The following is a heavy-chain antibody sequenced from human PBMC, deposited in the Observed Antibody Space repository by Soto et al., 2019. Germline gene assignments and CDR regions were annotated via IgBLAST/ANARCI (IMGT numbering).Heavy chain of an antibody. CDR2: MYYSGST. CDR1: GGSISSSNL. D-gene: IGHD4-4*01. CDR3: ARHSYYSNPLRFDP. Sequence: PSETLSLTCTVSGGSISSSNLWRWVNQTPGKGPEWIGYMYYSGSTNYNPSLKSRVTISVDTSKNQFSLRLSSVTAAETAVYYCARHSYYSNPLRFDPWGQGTLVTVSS. V-gene: IGHV4-4*02. J-gene: IGHJ5*02.